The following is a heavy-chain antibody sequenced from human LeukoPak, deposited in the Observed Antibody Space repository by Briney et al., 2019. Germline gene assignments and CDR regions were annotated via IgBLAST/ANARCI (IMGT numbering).Heavy chain of an antibody. Sequence: PSETLSLTCTVSGGSISSSSYYWGWIRQPPGKGLEWIGSIYYSGSTYYNPSLKSRVTISVDTSKNQFSLKLSSVTAADTAVYYCARDQQQLVRRPTAGGYWGQGTLVTVSS. CDR2: IYYSGST. V-gene: IGHV4-39*07. D-gene: IGHD6-13*01. J-gene: IGHJ4*02. CDR1: GGSISSSSYY. CDR3: ARDQQQLVRRPTAGGY.